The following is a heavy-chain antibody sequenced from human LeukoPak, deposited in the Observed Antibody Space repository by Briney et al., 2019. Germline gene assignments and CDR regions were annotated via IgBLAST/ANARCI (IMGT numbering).Heavy chain of an antibody. J-gene: IGHJ5*02. Sequence: GASVKVSCKASGYTFTSYDINWVRQATGQGLEWMGWMNPNSGNTGYAQKFQGRVTITRNTSISTAYMELSSLRSEDTAVYYCARGATRYCSSTSCYTFTPNWFDPWGQGTLVTVSS. CDR2: MNPNSGNT. D-gene: IGHD2-2*02. CDR1: GYTFTSYD. CDR3: ARGATRYCSSTSCYTFTPNWFDP. V-gene: IGHV1-8*03.